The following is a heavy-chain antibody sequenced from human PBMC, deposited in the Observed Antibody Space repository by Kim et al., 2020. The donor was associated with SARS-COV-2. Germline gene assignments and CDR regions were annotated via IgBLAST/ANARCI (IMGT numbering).Heavy chain of an antibody. CDR2: FDPEDGET. CDR3: ATDQGYCSGGSCYVWFDP. D-gene: IGHD2-15*01. V-gene: IGHV1-24*01. CDR1: GYTLTELS. J-gene: IGHJ5*02. Sequence: ASVKVSCKVSGYTLTELSMHWVRQAPGKGLEWMGGFDPEDGETIYAQKFQGRVTMTEDTSTDTAYMELSSLRSEDTAVYYCATDQGYCSGGSCYVWFDPWGQGTLVTVSS.